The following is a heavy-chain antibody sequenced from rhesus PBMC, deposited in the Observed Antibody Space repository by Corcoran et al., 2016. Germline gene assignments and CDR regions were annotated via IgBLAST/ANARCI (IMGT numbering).Heavy chain of an antibody. D-gene: IGHD2-33*01. CDR1: GASIGGDY. CDR3: ARRYAYNSGWPDAFDF. Sequence: QVQLQESGPGLVQPSETLSLTCTVSGASIGGDYYWSWIREAPGKGLEWSGGVSGYVGSTDTLPTLKHRPTCSKDTSSTQFSRKMTSVPAADTAVYYCARRYAYNSGWPDAFDFWGQGLRVTVSS. J-gene: IGHJ3*01. CDR2: VSGYVGST. V-gene: IGHV4-143*01.